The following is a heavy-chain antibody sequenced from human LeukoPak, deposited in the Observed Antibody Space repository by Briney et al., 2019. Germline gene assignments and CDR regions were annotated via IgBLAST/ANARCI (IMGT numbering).Heavy chain of an antibody. CDR1: GFTFSSYS. CDR2: ISSSSSYI. Sequence: GGSLRLSCAASGFTFSSYSMNWVRQAPGRGLEWVSSISSSSSYIYYADSVKGRFTISRDNAKNSLYLQLNSLRAEDTAVYYCAKIGCGGDCYSYASIDYWGQGTLVTVSS. CDR3: AKIGCGGDCYSYASIDY. D-gene: IGHD2-21*02. V-gene: IGHV3-21*04. J-gene: IGHJ4*02.